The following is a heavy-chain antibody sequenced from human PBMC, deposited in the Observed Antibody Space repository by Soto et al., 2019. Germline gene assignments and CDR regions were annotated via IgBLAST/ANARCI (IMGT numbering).Heavy chain of an antibody. D-gene: IGHD2-15*01. J-gene: IGHJ5*02. Sequence: GGSLRLSCAASGFTFSSYGMHWVRQAPGKGLEWVAVIWYDGSNKYYAESVKGRFTISRDNSKNTLYLQMNSLRAEDTAVYYCARVAPGAYCSGGSCRNWFDPWGQGT. CDR2: IWYDGSNK. CDR3: ARVAPGAYCSGGSCRNWFDP. CDR1: GFTFSSYG. V-gene: IGHV3-33*01.